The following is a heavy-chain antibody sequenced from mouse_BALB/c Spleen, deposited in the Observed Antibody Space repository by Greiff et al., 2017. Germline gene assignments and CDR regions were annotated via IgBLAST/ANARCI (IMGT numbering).Heavy chain of an antibody. V-gene: IGHV8-12*01. CDR1: GFSLSTSGMG. Sequence: QVTLKESGPGILQPSQTLSLTCSFSGFSLSTSGMGVSWIRQPSGKGLEWLAHIYWDDDKRYNPSLKSRLTISKDTSRNQVFLKITSVDTADTATYYCARREDYRYESYAMDYWGQGTSVTVSS. J-gene: IGHJ4*01. CDR3: ARREDYRYESYAMDY. CDR2: IYWDDDK. D-gene: IGHD2-14*01.